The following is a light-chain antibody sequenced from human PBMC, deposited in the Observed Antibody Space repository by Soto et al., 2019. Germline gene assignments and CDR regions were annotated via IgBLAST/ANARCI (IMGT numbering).Light chain of an antibody. CDR1: SSDVGAYDY. J-gene: IGLJ1*01. Sequence: QSVLTQPASVSGSPGQSIAISCTGTSSDVGAYDYVSWYQQHPDRAPRLVIYEVSNRPSGVSNRFSGSKSVNTATLTISGLQSEDEADYYCASHTTPNTRVFGTGTKVTAL. CDR2: EVS. V-gene: IGLV2-14*03. CDR3: ASHTTPNTRV.